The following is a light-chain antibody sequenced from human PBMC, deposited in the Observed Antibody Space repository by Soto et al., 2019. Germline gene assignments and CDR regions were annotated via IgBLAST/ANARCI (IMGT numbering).Light chain of an antibody. V-gene: IGKV3-11*01. CDR1: QSVSSY. CDR2: GAS. J-gene: IGKJ5*01. Sequence: EIVLTHSPATLSLSPCERATLSSSASQSVSSYLAWYQQKPGQAPRLIIYGASSRATGIPDRFSGSGSGTDFTLTISRLEPEDFAVYYCQQRSNWPPITFGQGTRLEIK. CDR3: QQRSNWPPIT.